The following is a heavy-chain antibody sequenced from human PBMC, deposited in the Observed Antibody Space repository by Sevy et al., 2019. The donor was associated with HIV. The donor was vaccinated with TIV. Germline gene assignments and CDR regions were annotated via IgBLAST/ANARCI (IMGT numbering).Heavy chain of an antibody. CDR2: IKQDGSEK. Sequence: GGSLRLSCAASGFTFSSYWMSWVRQAPGKGLEWVANIKQDGSEKYYVDSVKGRFTIPRENAKNSLYLQMNSLRAEDTAVYYCARESITSITIFGVALDPWGQGTLVTVSS. CDR3: ARESITSITIFGVALDP. CDR1: GFTFSSYW. J-gene: IGHJ5*02. V-gene: IGHV3-7*03. D-gene: IGHD3-3*01.